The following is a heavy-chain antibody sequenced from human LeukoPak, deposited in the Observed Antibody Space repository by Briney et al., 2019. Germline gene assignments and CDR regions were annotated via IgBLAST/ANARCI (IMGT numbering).Heavy chain of an antibody. J-gene: IGHJ4*02. CDR3: ATESRLTYSSFDY. Sequence: ASVKVSCKLSGYTLTELSMHWVRQAPGKGLKWMGSFDPEHGETIYAKRFRGRVTMTEDTSTDTAYMELSSLTSEDTAVYYCATESRLTYSSFDYWGQGTPVTVSS. CDR1: GYTLTELS. CDR2: FDPEHGET. D-gene: IGHD3-22*01. V-gene: IGHV1-24*01.